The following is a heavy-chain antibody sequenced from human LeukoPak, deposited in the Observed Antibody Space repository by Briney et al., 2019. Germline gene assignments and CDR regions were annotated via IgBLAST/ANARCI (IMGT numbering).Heavy chain of an antibody. J-gene: IGHJ4*02. D-gene: IGHD2-2*01. CDR2: IRSKVYGETT. CDR1: GFTFGDYA. V-gene: IGHV3-49*04. Sequence: GGSLRLSCTASGFTFGDYAISWARQAPGQGLEWLGFIRSKVYGETTVYSASVKGRFTVSRDDSNNLAYLEMNSLQTEDEAMYYCTRLVPYLNYWGEGTLVTVSS. CDR3: TRLVPYLNY.